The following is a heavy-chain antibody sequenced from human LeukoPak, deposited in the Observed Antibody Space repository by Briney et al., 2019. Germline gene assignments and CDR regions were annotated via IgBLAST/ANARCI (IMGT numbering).Heavy chain of an antibody. CDR3: ARAGGTSWADY. V-gene: IGHV3-20*04. J-gene: IGHJ4*02. Sequence: PGGSLRLSCAASGFTFGDYGMSWVRQAPGKGLEWVSSINWNGGNTAYADSVKGRFTISRDNGKNSLYLQMNSLRVEDTAIYYCARAGGTSWADYWGQGTLVTVSS. D-gene: IGHD6-13*01. CDR2: INWNGGNT. CDR1: GFTFGDYG.